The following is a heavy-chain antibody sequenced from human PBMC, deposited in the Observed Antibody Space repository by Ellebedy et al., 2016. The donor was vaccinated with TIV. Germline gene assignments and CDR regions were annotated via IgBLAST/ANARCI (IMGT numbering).Heavy chain of an antibody. Sequence: SETLSLXXTVSGGSVSSGSFYWSWIRQPQGQGLEWLGYIFYSGNTNYNPSLKSRVTISIDHSKNQLSLRLSSVTAADKAVYYCARETVVAGRTPFWDYWGQGALVTVSS. CDR1: GGSVSSGSFY. CDR3: ARETVVAGRTPFWDY. CDR2: IFYSGNT. D-gene: IGHD6-19*01. J-gene: IGHJ4*02. V-gene: IGHV4-61*01.